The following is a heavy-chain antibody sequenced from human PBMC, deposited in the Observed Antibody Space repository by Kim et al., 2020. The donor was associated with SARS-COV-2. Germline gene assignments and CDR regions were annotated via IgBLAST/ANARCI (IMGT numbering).Heavy chain of an antibody. J-gene: IGHJ6*03. V-gene: IGHV3-33*01. CDR3: ARRKKYYYYMDV. Sequence: YYADSVKGRFTISRDNSKNTLYLQMNSLRAEDTAVYYCARRKKYYYYMDVWGKGTTVTVSS.